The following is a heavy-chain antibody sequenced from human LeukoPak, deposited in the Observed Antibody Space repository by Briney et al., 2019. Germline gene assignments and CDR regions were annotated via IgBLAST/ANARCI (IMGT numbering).Heavy chain of an antibody. V-gene: IGHV3-7*01. Sequence: PGGSLRLSCAASGFTFSSYWMSWVRQAPGKGLEWVANIKQGGSEKYYVDSVKGRFTISRDNAKNSLYMQMNSLRAEDTAVYYCARAPRHDSSGYYNWFDPWGQGTLVTVSS. J-gene: IGHJ5*02. CDR1: GFTFSSYW. CDR2: IKQGGSEK. D-gene: IGHD3-22*01. CDR3: ARAPRHDSSGYYNWFDP.